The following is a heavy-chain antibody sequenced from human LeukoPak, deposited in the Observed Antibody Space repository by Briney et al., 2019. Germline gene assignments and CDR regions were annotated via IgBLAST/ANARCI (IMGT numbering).Heavy chain of an antibody. CDR2: ISSDGGST. CDR3: VKGGYCSSINCNAAFDY. D-gene: IGHD2-2*01. V-gene: IGHV3-64D*09. CDR1: GFTFSGYA. J-gene: IGHJ4*02. Sequence: LGGCLRLSCSASGFTFSGYAMHWVRQAPGKGLEYVSVISSDGGSTYYADSVKGRFTISRDNSKNTLYLQMSSLRAAGTALYYCVKGGYCSSINCNAAFDYWGQGTLASVSS.